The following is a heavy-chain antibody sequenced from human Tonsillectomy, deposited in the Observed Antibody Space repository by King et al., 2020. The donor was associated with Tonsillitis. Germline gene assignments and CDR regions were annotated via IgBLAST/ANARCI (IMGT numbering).Heavy chain of an antibody. V-gene: IGHV4-34*01. CDR2: INHSGST. Sequence: VQLQQWGAGLFKPSETLSLTCAVYGGSFSGYYWSWIRQPPGKGLEWIGEINHSGSTNYNPSLKSRVTISGDTSKNQFSLKLSSVTAADTAVYYCARGPPDCSGGSCYGREDYWGQGTLVTVSS. CDR1: GGSFSGYY. D-gene: IGHD2-15*01. CDR3: ARGPPDCSGGSCYGREDY. J-gene: IGHJ4*02.